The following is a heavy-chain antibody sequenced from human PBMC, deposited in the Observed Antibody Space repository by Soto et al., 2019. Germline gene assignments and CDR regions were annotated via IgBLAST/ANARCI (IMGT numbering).Heavy chain of an antibody. CDR1: GFTFSSYA. CDR2: ISYDGSNI. V-gene: IGHV3-30-3*01. Sequence: QVQVVESGGGVVQPARSLRLSCAASGFTFSSYALHWVRQAPGKGLDWVAVISYDGSNIYYAESVKGRSTISRDNSKSTLYLQMNSLRPEDTAVYYCARESEAFDFWGQGTMVTVSS. CDR3: ARESEAFDF. J-gene: IGHJ3*01.